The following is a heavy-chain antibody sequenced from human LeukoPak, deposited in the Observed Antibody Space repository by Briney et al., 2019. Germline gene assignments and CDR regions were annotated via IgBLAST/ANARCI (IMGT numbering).Heavy chain of an antibody. J-gene: IGHJ4*02. D-gene: IGHD4-17*01. CDR3: ARVSGYGDEDY. CDR2: INPKSVGT. CDR1: GYTFTDYY. Sequence: ASVKVSCKPSGYTFTDYYMHWAWPAPGQGLEWMGWINPKSVGTNSAQKLQGRVTMTRDTSISTAYMELSRLRSDDTAVYYCARVSGYGDEDYWGQGTLVTVSS. V-gene: IGHV1-2*02.